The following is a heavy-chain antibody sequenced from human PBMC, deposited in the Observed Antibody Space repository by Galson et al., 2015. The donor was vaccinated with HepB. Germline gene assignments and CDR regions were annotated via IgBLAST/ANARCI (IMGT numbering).Heavy chain of an antibody. V-gene: IGHV3-30*18. CDR1: DFNFTSYR. CDR2: ISYDGSNK. D-gene: IGHD1-26*01. Sequence: SLILSCAASDFNFTSYRIHWVRRAPGKGLEWVAVISYDGSNKYYADSVKGRFTISRDNSKNTLYLQMNSLRAEDTAVYYCAKDALMRELLVEYYFDYWGQGTLVTVSS. J-gene: IGHJ4*02. CDR3: AKDALMRELLVEYYFDY.